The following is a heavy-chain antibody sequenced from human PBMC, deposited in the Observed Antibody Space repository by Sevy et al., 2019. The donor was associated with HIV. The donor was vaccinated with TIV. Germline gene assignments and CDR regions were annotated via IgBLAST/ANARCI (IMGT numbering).Heavy chain of an antibody. CDR3: ARALRPYSFDTSTYFDY. Sequence: SETLSLTCTVSGASFSSHYWSWIRQPPGKGLEWIGYIYYSGSTYYNPSLKSRVTMSVDTSKNQFSLKLRSVTAADTAMYYCARALRPYSFDTSTYFDYWGQGTLVTVSS. J-gene: IGHJ4*02. V-gene: IGHV4-59*11. CDR2: IYYSGST. D-gene: IGHD3-22*01. CDR1: GASFSSHY.